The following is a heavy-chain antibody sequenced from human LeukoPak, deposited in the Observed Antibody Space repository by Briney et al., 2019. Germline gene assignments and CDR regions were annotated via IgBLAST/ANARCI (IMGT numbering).Heavy chain of an antibody. CDR1: GYSISSGSY. CDR3: ARIREVPAANYF. D-gene: IGHD2-2*01. Sequence: SETLSLTCAVSGYSISSGSYWGWIRQPPGKGLEWIGSIYHSGSTYYNPFLKSRVTISVDTSKNQFSLKLTSVTAADTAVYYCARIREVPAANYFWGQGTLVTVSS. CDR2: IYHSGST. V-gene: IGHV4-38-2*01. J-gene: IGHJ4*02.